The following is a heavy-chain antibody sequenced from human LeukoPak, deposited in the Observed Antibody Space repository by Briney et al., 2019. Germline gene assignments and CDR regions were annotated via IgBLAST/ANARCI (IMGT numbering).Heavy chain of an antibody. CDR1: GYTFTGYY. J-gene: IGHJ4*02. Sequence: SVKVSCKASGYTFTGYYMHWVRQAPGQGLEWMGGIIPIFGTANYAQKFQGRVTIAADESTSTAYMELSSLRSEDTAVYYCARVNGYSRGFFDYWGQGTLVTVSS. V-gene: IGHV1-69*13. CDR3: ARVNGYSRGFFDY. CDR2: IIPIFGTA. D-gene: IGHD6-13*01.